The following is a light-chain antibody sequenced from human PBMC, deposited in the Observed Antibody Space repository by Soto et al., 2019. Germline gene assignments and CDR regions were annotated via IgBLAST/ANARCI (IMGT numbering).Light chain of an antibody. V-gene: IGKV3-20*01. J-gene: IGKJ2*01. CDR2: GTS. CDR3: QQYGTLPPRYT. Sequence: ELVLTQSPGTLSLSPGXRATLSCRASQRMSSNYLAWYQQKPGQAPRLLIYGTSSRATGIPDRFSGSGSGTDFTLTISGLEHEDSAVYYCQQYGTLPPRYTFGQGTKVDIK. CDR1: QRMSSNY.